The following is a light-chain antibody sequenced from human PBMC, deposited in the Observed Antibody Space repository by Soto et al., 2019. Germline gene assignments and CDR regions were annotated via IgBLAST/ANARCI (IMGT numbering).Light chain of an antibody. CDR1: QSISSW. Sequence: DIQVTQSPSTLSASVGDRVTITCRASQSISSWLAWYQQKPGKAPKLLIYDASNLETGVPSRFSGSGSGTEFTLTINSLQPDDFATYYCQRYNNYAGAFGQGTKVDIK. V-gene: IGKV1-5*01. J-gene: IGKJ1*01. CDR3: QRYNNYAGA. CDR2: DAS.